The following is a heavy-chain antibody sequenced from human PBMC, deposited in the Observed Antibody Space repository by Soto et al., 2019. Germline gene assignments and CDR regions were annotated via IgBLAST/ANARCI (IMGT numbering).Heavy chain of an antibody. CDR2: ISSSSSYI. Sequence: GGSMILSCAASGFTFRSYSMNLVRQDPGKGLEWVSYISSSSSYIYYADSVKGRFTISRDNAKNSLYLQMDSLRAEDTAVYYCARDRDYGSGYMDVWGKGTTVTVSS. V-gene: IGHV3-21*04. D-gene: IGHD3-10*01. CDR1: GFTFRSYS. CDR3: ARDRDYGSGYMDV. J-gene: IGHJ6*03.